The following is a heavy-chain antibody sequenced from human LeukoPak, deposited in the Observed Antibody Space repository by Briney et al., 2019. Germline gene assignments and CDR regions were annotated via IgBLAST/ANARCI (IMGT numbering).Heavy chain of an antibody. CDR3: ASWADQTVVVIPSGFDP. CDR1: GYTFTSYG. Sequence: GASVTVSCTASGYTFTSYGISWVRQAPGQGLEWMGWISAYNGKTNYAQKLQGRVTMTTDTSTSTAYMELRSLSSDDTAVYYCASWADQTVVVIPSGFDPWGQGTLVTVSS. J-gene: IGHJ5*02. D-gene: IGHD3-22*01. V-gene: IGHV1-18*01. CDR2: ISAYNGKT.